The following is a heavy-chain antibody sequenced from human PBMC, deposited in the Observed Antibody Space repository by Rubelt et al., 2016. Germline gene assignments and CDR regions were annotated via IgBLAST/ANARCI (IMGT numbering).Heavy chain of an antibody. J-gene: IGHJ4*02. V-gene: IGHV3-66*01. CDR1: GFTVSSNY. CDR2: IYSGGRT. D-gene: IGHD7-27*01. CDR3: ARDWGFDY. Sequence: EVQLVESGGGLVQPGGSLGLSCAASGFTVSSNYMSWVRQAPGKGLEWVSVIYSGGRTYYADSVKGSITISRGKSKNTLYLQMNSLRAEDTAVYYCARDWGFDYWGQGTLVTVSS.